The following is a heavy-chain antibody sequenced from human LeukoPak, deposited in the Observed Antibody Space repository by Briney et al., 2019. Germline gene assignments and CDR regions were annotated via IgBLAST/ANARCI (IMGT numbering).Heavy chain of an antibody. Sequence: GESLKISCNGSGYXFTNYWIAWVRQMPGRGLEWMGIIYPGDSDTRYSPSFQGQVTISGDRSISTAYLQWSSLKASDTAMYYCARGRYCTSTSCSHFDYWGQGTLVTVSS. CDR2: IYPGDSDT. CDR1: GYXFTNYW. J-gene: IGHJ4*02. D-gene: IGHD2-2*01. V-gene: IGHV5-51*01. CDR3: ARGRYCTSTSCSHFDY.